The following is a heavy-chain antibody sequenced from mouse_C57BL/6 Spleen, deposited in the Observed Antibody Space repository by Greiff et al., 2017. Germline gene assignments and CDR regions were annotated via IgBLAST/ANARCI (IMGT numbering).Heavy chain of an antibody. D-gene: IGHD1-1*01. J-gene: IGHJ2*01. CDR1: GYAFSSYW. CDR3: AKYGGRVDY. V-gene: IGHV1-80*01. Sequence: VQLQQPGAELVKPGASVKISCKASGYAFSSYWMHWVKQRPGKGLEWIGKIHPEGGSTNYNEKFKDKATLTGDKSSSTAYMQLSSLPSEDSAVYYCAKYGGRVDYWGQGTTLTVSS. CDR2: IHPEGGST.